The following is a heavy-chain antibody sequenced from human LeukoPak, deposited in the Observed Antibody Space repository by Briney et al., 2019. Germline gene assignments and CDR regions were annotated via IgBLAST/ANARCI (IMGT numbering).Heavy chain of an antibody. CDR2: ISYDGSNK. CDR3: AKALLWWDAFDI. J-gene: IGHJ3*02. D-gene: IGHD2-21*01. CDR1: GFTFSSYA. V-gene: IGHV3-30*04. Sequence: GGSLRLYCAASGFTFSSYAMHWVRQAPGKGLEWVAVISYDGSNKYYADSVKGRFTISRDNSKNTLYLQMNSLRAEDTAVYYCAKALLWWDAFDIWGQGTMVTVSS.